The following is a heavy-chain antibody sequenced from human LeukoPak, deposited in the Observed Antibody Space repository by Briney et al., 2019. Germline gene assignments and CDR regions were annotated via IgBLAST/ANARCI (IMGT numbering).Heavy chain of an antibody. Sequence: ASVKVSCKASGYTFTGYYMHWVRQAPGQGREWMGWINPNSGGTNYAQKFQGRVTMTRDTSISTAYMELSRLRSDDTAVYYCARGVAGEATIDSFDYWGQGTLVTVSS. J-gene: IGHJ4*02. CDR3: ARGVAGEATIDSFDY. V-gene: IGHV1-2*02. CDR2: INPNSGGT. CDR1: GYTFTGYY. D-gene: IGHD5-12*01.